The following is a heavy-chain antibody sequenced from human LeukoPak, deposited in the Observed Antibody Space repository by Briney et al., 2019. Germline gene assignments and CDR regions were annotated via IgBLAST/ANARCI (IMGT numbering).Heavy chain of an antibody. CDR2: IHYSGRT. CDR1: GGSISSYY. Sequence: PSETLSLTCTVSGGSISSYYWSWIRQPPGKGLEWLGYIHYSGRTNYNTSLKSRATISTDTSKNQLSLKLSSVTAADTAVYYCARHIAENYFDYWGQGTLVTVSS. J-gene: IGHJ4*02. V-gene: IGHV4-59*08. CDR3: ARHIAENYFDY.